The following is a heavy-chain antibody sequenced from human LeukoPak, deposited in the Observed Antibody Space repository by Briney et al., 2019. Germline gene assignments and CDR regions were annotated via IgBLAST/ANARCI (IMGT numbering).Heavy chain of an antibody. J-gene: IGHJ4*02. D-gene: IGHD5-24*01. CDR1: GFTFSSYG. CDR3: ASWRWLQSDVDY. V-gene: IGHV3-30*02. CDR2: IRYDGSNK. Sequence: GGSLRLSCAASGFTFSSYGMHWVRQAPGKGLEWVAFIRYDGSNKYYADSVKGRFTISRDNAKNSLYLQMNSLRAEDTAVYYCASWRWLQSDVDYWGQGTLVTVSS.